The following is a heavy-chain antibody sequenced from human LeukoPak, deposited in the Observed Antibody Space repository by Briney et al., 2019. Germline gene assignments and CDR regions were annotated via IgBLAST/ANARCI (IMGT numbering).Heavy chain of an antibody. D-gene: IGHD4-17*01. CDR2: MRYDGSNK. V-gene: IGHV3-30*02. CDR3: AREAADFGDYVFDY. CDR1: GFTFSSYG. Sequence: GGSLRLSCAASGFTFSSYGMHWVRQAPGKGLEWVAFMRYDGSNKYYADSVKGRFTIFRDNVKSTLYLQMNSLRAEDTAVYYCAREAADFGDYVFDYWGQGTLVTVSS. J-gene: IGHJ4*02.